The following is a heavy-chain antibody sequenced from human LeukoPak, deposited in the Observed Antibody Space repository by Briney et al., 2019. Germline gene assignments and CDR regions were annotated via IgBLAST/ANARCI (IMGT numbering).Heavy chain of an antibody. D-gene: IGHD4-11*01. Sequence: SDTLSLTCTVSGGXIRSYYWSWIRQPPGKGLEWNVLEWIGYIHANGDTNYNPFLNRRVTMSLDSSRRHLSLNLSSLTAADTAVYFCAGYDHSNYLAYWGQGILVTVSS. CDR3: AGYDHSNYLAY. J-gene: IGHJ4*02. CDR1: GGXIRSYY. V-gene: IGHV4-4*08. CDR2: IHANGDT.